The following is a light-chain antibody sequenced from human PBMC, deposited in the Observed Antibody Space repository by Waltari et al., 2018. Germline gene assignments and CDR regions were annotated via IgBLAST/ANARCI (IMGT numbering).Light chain of an antibody. V-gene: IGLV4-69*01. Sequence: QLVLTQSPSASASLGASVKLTCTLSSGHSSYAIEWHQQQPEKGPRYLMKLNSDGSHSKRDGIPDRFSGSSSGAERYLTISSLQSEDEADYYCQTWGTGSWVFGGGTKLTVL. J-gene: IGLJ3*02. CDR1: SGHSSYA. CDR2: LNSDGSH. CDR3: QTWGTGSWV.